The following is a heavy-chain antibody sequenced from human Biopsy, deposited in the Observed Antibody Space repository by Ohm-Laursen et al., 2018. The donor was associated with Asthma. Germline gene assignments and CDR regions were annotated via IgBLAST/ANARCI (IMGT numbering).Heavy chain of an antibody. CDR1: GGTFSNFA. J-gene: IGHJ6*02. CDR3: ARCQVGYSSGWSLLLKKIYYSGMDV. V-gene: IGHV1-69*01. D-gene: IGHD6-19*01. Sequence: GSSVKVSCKAPGGTFSNFAISWVRQAPGQGLEWLGGIMTVFGTTNYAQKFQDRVTITADESTSTAYMEVTSLRSEDTAIYYCARCQVGYSSGWSLLLKKIYYSGMDVWGQGTTVIVSS. CDR2: IMTVFGTT.